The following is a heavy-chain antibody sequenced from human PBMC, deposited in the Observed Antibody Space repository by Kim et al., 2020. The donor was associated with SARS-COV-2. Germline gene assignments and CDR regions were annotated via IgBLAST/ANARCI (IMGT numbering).Heavy chain of an antibody. J-gene: IGHJ4*02. D-gene: IGHD3-3*01. Sequence: ASVKVSCKASGYTFTSYAMNWVRQAPGQGLEWMGRINTNTGNPTYAQGFTGRFVFSLDTSVSTAYLQISSLKAEDTAVYYCARADVTTIFGVVIIPVHDFDYWGQGTLVTVSS. CDR3: ARADVTTIFGVVIIPVHDFDY. CDR2: INTNTGNP. V-gene: IGHV7-4-1*02. CDR1: GYTFTSYA.